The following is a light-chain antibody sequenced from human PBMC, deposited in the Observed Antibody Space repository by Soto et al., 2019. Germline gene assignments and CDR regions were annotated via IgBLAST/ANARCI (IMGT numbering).Light chain of an antibody. CDR1: QSVSNDY. V-gene: IGKV3-20*01. CDR2: CAS. J-gene: IGKJ5*01. CDR3: QQSGSSPGLT. Sequence: ESVFTQHPGTLSVSPGERYTLSCMAIQSVSNDYLAWYQQKPGQAPRLLMYCASRRATGTPDTISGGGSGTDFTPTISRVETKQLAVYVCQQSGSSPGLTVGPGTRLEIK.